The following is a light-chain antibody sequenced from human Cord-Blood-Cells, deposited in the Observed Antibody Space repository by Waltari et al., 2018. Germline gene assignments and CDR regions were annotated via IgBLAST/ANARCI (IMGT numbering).Light chain of an antibody. Sequence: SSELTHDPAVSVALGQTVRITCQGDTLRSYYAGWYQQKPGQAPVLVIYGKNNRPPGIPDRFSGSSSRNTASLTLTGAQAEDEADYYCNARDSSGNHVVFGGGTKLTVL. CDR3: NARDSSGNHVV. V-gene: IGLV3-19*01. J-gene: IGLJ2*01. CDR2: GKN. CDR1: TLRSYY.